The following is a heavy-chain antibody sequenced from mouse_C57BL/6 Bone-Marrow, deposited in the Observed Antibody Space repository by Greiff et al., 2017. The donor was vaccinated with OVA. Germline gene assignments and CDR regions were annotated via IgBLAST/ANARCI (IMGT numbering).Heavy chain of an antibody. Sequence: QVQLQQSGAELVRPGASVKLSCKASGYTFTDYYINWVKQRPGQGLEWIARIYPGSGNTYYNEKFKGKATLTAEKSSSTAYMQLSSLTSEDSAVYFCARGGTTPWFAYWGQGTLVTVSA. V-gene: IGHV1-76*01. J-gene: IGHJ3*01. CDR1: GYTFTDYY. D-gene: IGHD1-1*01. CDR2: IYPGSGNT. CDR3: ARGGTTPWFAY.